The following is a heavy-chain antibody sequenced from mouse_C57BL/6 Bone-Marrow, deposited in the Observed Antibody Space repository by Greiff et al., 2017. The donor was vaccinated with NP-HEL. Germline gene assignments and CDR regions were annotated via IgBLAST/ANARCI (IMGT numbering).Heavy chain of an antibody. J-gene: IGHJ1*03. Sequence: QVQLQQSGAELVRPGTSVKVSCKASGYAFTNYLIEWVKQRPGQGLEWIGVINPGSGGTNYNEKLKGKATLTADKSSSTAYMQLSSLTSEDSAVYFCARKGALPGYFDVWGTGTTVTVSS. CDR1: GYAFTNYL. CDR3: ARKGALPGYFDV. V-gene: IGHV1-54*01. CDR2: INPGSGGT.